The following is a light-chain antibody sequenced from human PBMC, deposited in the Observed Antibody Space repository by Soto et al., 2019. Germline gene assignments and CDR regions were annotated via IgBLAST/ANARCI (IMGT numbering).Light chain of an antibody. J-gene: IGLJ1*01. CDR3: SSYTPTGTQV. CDR2: DVS. Sequence: QSALTQPASVSGSPGQSITLSCTGTTSDVGGFDYVSWYQQHPGKAPKLMIFDVSNRPSGVSDRFSGSKSGNTASLTISGLQAEDEADYYCSSYTPTGTQVFGTGTKLTVL. CDR1: TSDVGGFDY. V-gene: IGLV2-14*03.